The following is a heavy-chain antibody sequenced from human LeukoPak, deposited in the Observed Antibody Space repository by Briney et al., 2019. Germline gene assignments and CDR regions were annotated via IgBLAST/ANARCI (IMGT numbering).Heavy chain of an antibody. CDR1: GFTFSSYW. CDR2: ISYDGSNK. Sequence: GGSLRLSCAASGFTFSSYWMHWVRQAPGKGLEWVAVISYDGSNKYYADSVKGRFTISRDNSKNTLYLQMNSLRAEDTAVYYCAKDRRKALNYYYGMDVWGQGTTVTVSS. V-gene: IGHV3-30*18. D-gene: IGHD6-6*01. J-gene: IGHJ6*02. CDR3: AKDRRKALNYYYGMDV.